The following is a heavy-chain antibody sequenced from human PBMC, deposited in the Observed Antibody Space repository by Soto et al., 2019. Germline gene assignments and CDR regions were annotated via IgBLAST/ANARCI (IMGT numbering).Heavy chain of an antibody. CDR2: INPNSGGT. CDR3: ARGDGAVAGTRWYFDL. Sequence: QVQLVQSGAEVKKPGASVKVSCKASGYTFTGYYMHWVRQAPGQGLEWMGWINPNSGGTNYAQKFQGRVTMTRDTSISTAYMELSRLRSDDTAVYYCARGDGAVAGTRWYFDLWGHGTLVTVSS. V-gene: IGHV1-2*02. CDR1: GYTFTGYY. D-gene: IGHD6-19*01. J-gene: IGHJ2*01.